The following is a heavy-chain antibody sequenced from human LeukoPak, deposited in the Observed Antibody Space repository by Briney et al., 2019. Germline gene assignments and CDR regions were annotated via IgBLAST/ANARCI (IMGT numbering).Heavy chain of an antibody. CDR1: GFILSTYG. CDR3: GKDRGFGQFLWGNDY. J-gene: IGHJ4*02. Sequence: GGSLRLSCAASGFILSTYGMHWVRQAPGKGLEWVAFIRNDGSDKYYAVSVKGRFTISRDNSKNTLYLQMNSLRAEDTALYYCGKDRGFGQFLWGNDYWGQGTLVTVSS. CDR2: IRNDGSDK. V-gene: IGHV3-30*02. D-gene: IGHD3-10*01.